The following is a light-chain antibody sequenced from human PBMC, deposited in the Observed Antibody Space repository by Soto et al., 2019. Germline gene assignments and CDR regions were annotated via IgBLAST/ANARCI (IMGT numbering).Light chain of an antibody. CDR3: CSYAGSSTLYV. J-gene: IGLJ1*01. CDR1: STGVGSYNL. V-gene: IGLV2-23*02. Sequence: QSLVTQPAFVSGSSGQLNTIFCTGTSTGVGSYNLVSWYQQHPGKAPKLVIYEVSKWPSGVFNRFSGSKSGNTASLTISGLQAEDEADYYCCSYAGSSTLYVFGTGTKVTVL. CDR2: EVS.